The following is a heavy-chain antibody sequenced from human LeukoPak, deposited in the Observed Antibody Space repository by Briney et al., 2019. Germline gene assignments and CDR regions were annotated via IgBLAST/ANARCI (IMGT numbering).Heavy chain of an antibody. CDR2: INHSGST. Sequence: SETLSLTCAVYGGSFSGYYWSWIRQPPGKGLEWIGEINHSGSTNYNPSLKSRVTISVDTSKNQFSLKLSSVTAADTAVYYCARGRKPGRPRSYYYMDVWGKGTTVTVSS. J-gene: IGHJ6*03. CDR1: GGSFSGYY. D-gene: IGHD1-14*01. V-gene: IGHV4-34*01. CDR3: ARGRKPGRPRSYYYMDV.